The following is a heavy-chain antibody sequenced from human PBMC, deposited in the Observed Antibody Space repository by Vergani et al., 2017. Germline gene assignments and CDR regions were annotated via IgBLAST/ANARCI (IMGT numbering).Heavy chain of an antibody. Sequence: QVQLVQSGAEVKKPGSSVKVSCKASVGTFSSYAISWVRQAPGQGLEWMGGIIPIFGTANYAQKFQGRVTITADESTSTAYMELSSLRSEDTAVYYCARASDYYDSSGSRFDYWGQGTLVTVSS. V-gene: IGHV1-69*01. CDR2: IIPIFGTA. D-gene: IGHD3-22*01. J-gene: IGHJ4*02. CDR3: ARASDYYDSSGSRFDY. CDR1: VGTFSSYA.